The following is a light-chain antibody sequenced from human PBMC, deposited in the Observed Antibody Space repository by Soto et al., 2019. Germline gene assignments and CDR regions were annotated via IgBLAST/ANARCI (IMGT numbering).Light chain of an antibody. J-gene: IGLJ1*01. Sequence: QSALTQPPSASGFPGQSVTISGTGTSSDVGYYDYVSWYQQHPGKAPKLVIYEVTKRPSGVPDRVSASQSGNTASLTVSGLRAEDEVDSYCSSYAGSNNFVFGSGTKLTVL. CDR2: EVT. V-gene: IGLV2-8*01. CDR3: SSYAGSNNFV. CDR1: SSDVGYYDY.